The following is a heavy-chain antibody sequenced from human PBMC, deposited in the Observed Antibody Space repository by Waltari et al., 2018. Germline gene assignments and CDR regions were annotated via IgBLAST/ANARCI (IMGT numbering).Heavy chain of an antibody. V-gene: IGHV3-30*18. Sequence: QVQLVESGGGVVQPGRSLRLSCAASGFTFSSYGMPWVRPAPGKGLEWVAVIWYDGSNKYYADSVKGRFTISRDNSKNTLYLQMNSLRAEDTAMYYCAKDLRGAVAGAFDYWGQGTLVTVSS. D-gene: IGHD6-19*01. CDR3: AKDLRGAVAGAFDY. CDR2: IWYDGSNK. J-gene: IGHJ4*02. CDR1: GFTFSSYG.